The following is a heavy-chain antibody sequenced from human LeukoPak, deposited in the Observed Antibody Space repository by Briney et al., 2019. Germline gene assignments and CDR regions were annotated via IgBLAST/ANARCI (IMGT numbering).Heavy chain of an antibody. CDR1: GGSISSGGYY. Sequence: PSQTLSLTCTVSGGSISSGGYYWNWVRQPAGKGLEWIGHIYTSGSTNYNPSLRSRVTMSVDTSKNQFSLKLTSVTAADTAVYYCATWEHRNWGQGTLVTVSS. J-gene: IGHJ4*02. D-gene: IGHD1-26*01. V-gene: IGHV4-61*09. CDR2: IYTSGST. CDR3: ATWEHRN.